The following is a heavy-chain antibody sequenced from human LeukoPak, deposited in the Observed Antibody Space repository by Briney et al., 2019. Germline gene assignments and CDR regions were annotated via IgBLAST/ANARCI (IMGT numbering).Heavy chain of an antibody. CDR2: INHSGST. V-gene: IGHV4-34*01. D-gene: IGHD5-18*01. J-gene: IGHJ5*02. Sequence: SETLSLTCAVYGGSFSGYYWSWIRQPPGKGLEWIGEINHSGSTNYNPSLKSRVTTSVDTSKNQFSLKLSSVTAADTAVYYCARGLRYSYGFGNWFDPWGQGTLVTVSS. CDR3: ARGLRYSYGFGNWFDP. CDR1: GGSFSGYY.